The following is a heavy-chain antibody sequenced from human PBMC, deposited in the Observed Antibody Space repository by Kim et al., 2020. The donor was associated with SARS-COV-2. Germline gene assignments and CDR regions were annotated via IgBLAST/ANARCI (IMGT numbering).Heavy chain of an antibody. Sequence: SQTLSLTCAISGDSVSSNRAAWHWLRQSPSRGLEWLGRTYYRSKWYNDYAVSVKSRITINPDTSKNQFSLQLNSVTPEDTAVYYCARDAGAFIEYCGGDCYGTFDYWGQGTLVTVSS. J-gene: IGHJ4*02. CDR3: ARDAGAFIEYCGGDCYGTFDY. CDR1: GDSVSSNRAA. D-gene: IGHD2-21*01. CDR2: TYYRSKWYN. V-gene: IGHV6-1*01.